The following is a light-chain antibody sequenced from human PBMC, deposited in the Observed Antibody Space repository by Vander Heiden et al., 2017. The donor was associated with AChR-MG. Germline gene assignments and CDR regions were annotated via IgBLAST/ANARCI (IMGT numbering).Light chain of an antibody. Sequence: QSVLTQPPSVSGAPGQRITIPCTGSSSNIGAGYAVHWYQRLPGTAPKVLIHGNTNRPSGVPDRFSGSNSGTSASLAITGLQADDEADYYCQSYDSSLSGPVFGGGTKLTVL. CDR2: GNT. V-gene: IGLV1-40*01. J-gene: IGLJ3*02. CDR3: QSYDSSLSGPV. CDR1: SSNIGAGYA.